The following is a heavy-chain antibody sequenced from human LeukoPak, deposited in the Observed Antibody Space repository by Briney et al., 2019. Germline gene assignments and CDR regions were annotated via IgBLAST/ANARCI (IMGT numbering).Heavy chain of an antibody. CDR3: ARLATYCAGDNCYLDAFDI. J-gene: IGHJ3*02. CDR1: GGSISISRYY. V-gene: IGHV4-39*01. Sequence: SETLSLTCTVSGGSISISRYYWGWLRQPPGKGLEWLGSIFYSGSTYYNPSLKSRVTISVDTSKDQFSLKLNSVTAADTAVFYCARLATYCAGDNCYLDAFDIWGQGTMVTVSP. CDR2: IFYSGST. D-gene: IGHD2-21*01.